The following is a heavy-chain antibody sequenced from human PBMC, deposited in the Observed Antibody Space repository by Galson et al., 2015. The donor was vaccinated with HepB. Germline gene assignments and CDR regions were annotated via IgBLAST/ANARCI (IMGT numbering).Heavy chain of an antibody. CDR3: AKGRGSGWYLDWFDP. CDR2: ISYDGSNK. D-gene: IGHD6-19*01. J-gene: IGHJ5*02. Sequence: SLRLSCAASGFTFSSYGMHWVRQAPGKGLEWVAVISYDGSNKYYADSVKGRFTISRDNSKNTLYLQMNSLRAEDTAVYYCAKGRGSGWYLDWFDPWGQGTLVTVSS. CDR1: GFTFSSYG. V-gene: IGHV3-30*18.